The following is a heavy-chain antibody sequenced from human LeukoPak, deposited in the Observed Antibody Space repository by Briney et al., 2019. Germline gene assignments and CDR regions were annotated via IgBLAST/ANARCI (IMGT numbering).Heavy chain of an antibody. CDR1: GGSTSSSSYY. D-gene: IGHD3-16*01. J-gene: IGHJ4*02. CDR2: IYYSGST. V-gene: IGHV4-39*07. Sequence: SETLSLTCTVSGGSTSSSSYYWGWIRQPPGKGLEWIGSIYYSGSTYYNPSLKSRVTISVDTSKNQFSLKLSSVTAADTAVYYCAREDLSFPYFDYWGQGTLVTVSS. CDR3: AREDLSFPYFDY.